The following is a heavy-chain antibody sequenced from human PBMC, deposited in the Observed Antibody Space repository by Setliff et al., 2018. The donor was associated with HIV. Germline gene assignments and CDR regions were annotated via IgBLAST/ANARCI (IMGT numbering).Heavy chain of an antibody. CDR2: IFPGDSKM. V-gene: IGHV5-51*01. J-gene: IGHJ4*02. CDR3: ARGVAALTASFDY. CDR1: GYSFTSYW. D-gene: IGHD2-21*02. Sequence: PGESLKISCKGSGYSFTSYWIAWVRQKPGKGLEWMGIIFPGDSKMHSSPSFQGRVTLSVDKSISTAYLQWSSLRTSDSGMYYCARGVAALTASFDYWGQGSLVTVSS.